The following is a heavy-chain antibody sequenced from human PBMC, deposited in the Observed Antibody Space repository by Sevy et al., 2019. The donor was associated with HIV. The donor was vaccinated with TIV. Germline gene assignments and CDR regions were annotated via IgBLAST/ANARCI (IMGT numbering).Heavy chain of an antibody. D-gene: IGHD2-15*01. Sequence: SETLSLTCAVYGGSFSGYYWSWIRQPPGKGLEWIGEINHSGSTNYNPSLKSRVTISVDTSKNQFSLKLSSVTAADTAVYYGARGNHVVVVAATRAFDIWGQGTMVTVSS. V-gene: IGHV4-34*01. CDR3: ARGNHVVVVAATRAFDI. CDR2: INHSGST. CDR1: GGSFSGYY. J-gene: IGHJ3*02.